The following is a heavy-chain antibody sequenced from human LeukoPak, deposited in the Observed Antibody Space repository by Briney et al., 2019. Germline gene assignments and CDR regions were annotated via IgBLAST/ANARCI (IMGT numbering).Heavy chain of an antibody. J-gene: IGHJ5*02. Sequence: GSSVKVSCKASGGTFSSYAISWVRQAPGQGLEWMGRIIPILGIANYAQKLQGRVTITADKSTSTAYMELSSLRSEDTAVYYCARAHLRTNWFDPWGQGTLVTVSS. D-gene: IGHD4-17*01. CDR3: ARAHLRTNWFDP. CDR1: GGTFSSYA. CDR2: IIPILGIA. V-gene: IGHV1-69*04.